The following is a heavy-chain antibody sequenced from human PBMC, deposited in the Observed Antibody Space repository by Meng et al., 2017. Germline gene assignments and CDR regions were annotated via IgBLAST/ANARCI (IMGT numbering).Heavy chain of an antibody. Sequence: QVQPQAWGAGLLKPPESLSPTCAVYGGSFSGYYWRRIRQPPGKGLEWIGEINHSGSTNYNPSLKSRVTISVDTSKNQFSLKLSSVTAADTAVYYCAYATTVSNWGQGTLVTVSS. D-gene: IGHD4-11*01. V-gene: IGHV4-34*01. J-gene: IGHJ4*02. CDR3: AYATTVSN. CDR1: GGSFSGYY. CDR2: INHSGST.